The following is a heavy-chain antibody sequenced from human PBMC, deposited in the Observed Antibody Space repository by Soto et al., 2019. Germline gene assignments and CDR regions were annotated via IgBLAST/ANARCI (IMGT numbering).Heavy chain of an antibody. V-gene: IGHV4-4*07. CDR1: GGSISSYY. CDR3: ARGKYCSSTSCSIFDP. J-gene: IGHJ5*02. CDR2: IYTSGST. D-gene: IGHD2-2*01. Sequence: QVQLHESGPGLVKPSETLSLTCTVSGGSISSYYWSWIRQPAGKGLQWIGHIYTSGSTNYNPSLNGRVTLSVDTSKNHFALRLSSVTAADTAVYYCARGKYCSSTSCSIFDPWGQGTLVTVSS.